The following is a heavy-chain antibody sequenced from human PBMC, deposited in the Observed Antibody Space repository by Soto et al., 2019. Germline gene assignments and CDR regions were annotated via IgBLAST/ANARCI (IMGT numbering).Heavy chain of an antibody. D-gene: IGHD6-6*01. CDR2: MHSRWRT. J-gene: IGHJ4*02. V-gene: IGHV4-39*01. CDR1: GGSISSSSYF. CDR3: ASHIEYSGSSLFDS. Sequence: QLQLQESGPRLVKPSETLSLTCAVSGGSISSSSYFWGWIRQPPGKGLEWLGSMHSRWRTYHNPSLKSRVTISVDTSKNQFSLKLTSVAAADTAVYYCASHIEYSGSSLFDSWGQGTLVTVSS.